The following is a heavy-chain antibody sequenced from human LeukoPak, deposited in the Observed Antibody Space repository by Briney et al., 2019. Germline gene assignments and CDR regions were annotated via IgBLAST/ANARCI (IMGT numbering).Heavy chain of an antibody. V-gene: IGHV4-34*01. D-gene: IGHD3-9*01. CDR2: INHSGST. Sequence: PSETLSLTCAVYGGSFSGYYWSWIRQPPGKGLEWIGEINHSGSTNYNPSLKSRVTISVDTSKNQFSLKLSSVTAADTAVYYCARVPYYDILTGYYPTYFDHWGQGTLVTVSS. CDR3: ARVPYYDILTGYYPTYFDH. J-gene: IGHJ4*02. CDR1: GGSFSGYY.